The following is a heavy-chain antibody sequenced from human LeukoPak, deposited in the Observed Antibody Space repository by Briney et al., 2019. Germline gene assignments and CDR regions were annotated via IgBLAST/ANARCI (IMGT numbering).Heavy chain of an antibody. CDR1: GGSISSGGYY. V-gene: IGHV4-31*03. Sequence: SQTLSLTCTVSGGSISSGGYYWSWIRQHPGKGLGWIGYIYYSGSTYYTPSLKSRVTISVDTSKNQFSLKLSSVTAADTAVYYCARRGSSGWYRSDYYYGMDVWGQGTTVTVSS. CDR2: IYYSGST. D-gene: IGHD6-19*01. CDR3: ARRGSSGWYRSDYYYGMDV. J-gene: IGHJ6*02.